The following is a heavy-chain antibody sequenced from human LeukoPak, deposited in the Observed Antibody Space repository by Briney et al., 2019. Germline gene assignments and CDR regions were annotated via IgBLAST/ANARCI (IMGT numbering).Heavy chain of an antibody. Sequence: GGSLRLSCAASGFTFSRHWMSWVRQAPGKGLEWVANIKHDGSEGYSADSLKGRFIISRDYAKKELYLQMTNLGVEDTAVYYCARVGPPYYYYYMDVWGKGTTVIVSS. CDR3: ARVGPPYYYYYMDV. CDR1: GFTFSRHW. CDR2: IKHDGSEG. V-gene: IGHV3-7*01. J-gene: IGHJ6*03.